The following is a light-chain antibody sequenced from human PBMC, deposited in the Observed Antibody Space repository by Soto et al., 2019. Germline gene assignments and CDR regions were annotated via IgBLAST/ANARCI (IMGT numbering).Light chain of an antibody. CDR2: EVN. Sequence: QSALTQPASVSGSPGQSITISYTGTSSDVGAYNYVSWYQQHPGKAPKLMIYEVNNRPSGVSNRFSGSKSGNTASLTISGLQAEDEADYYCSSYTTSTTPVLFGGGTKLTVL. CDR3: SSYTTSTTPVL. V-gene: IGLV2-14*01. CDR1: SSDVGAYNY. J-gene: IGLJ2*01.